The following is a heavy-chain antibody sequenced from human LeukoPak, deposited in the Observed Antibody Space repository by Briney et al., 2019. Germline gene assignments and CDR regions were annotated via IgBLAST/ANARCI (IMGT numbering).Heavy chain of an antibody. V-gene: IGHV4-4*07. CDR2: IYTSGST. D-gene: IGHD2-15*01. CDR1: GGSISSSY. Sequence: SETLSLTCTVSGGSISSSYWSWIRQPAGKGLEYIGRIYTSGSTNYNPSLKSRVTMSVDTSKNHFSLKLSSVTAADTALYYCAGSRYCRGGTCYATFDYWGQGTLVPVSS. CDR3: AGSRYCRGGTCYATFDY. J-gene: IGHJ4*02.